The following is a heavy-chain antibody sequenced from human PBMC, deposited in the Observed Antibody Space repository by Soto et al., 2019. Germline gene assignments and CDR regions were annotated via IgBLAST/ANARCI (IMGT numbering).Heavy chain of an antibody. D-gene: IGHD1-26*01. CDR3: AREPLKWYGMDV. CDR2: INHSGST. V-gene: IGHV4-34*01. CDR1: YGTIRGYY. J-gene: IGHJ6*02. Sequence: SETLSLTCPVYYGTIRGYYWSLIRHTPGKGLEWIGEINHSGSTNYNPSLKSRVTISVGTSKNQFSLKLSSVTAADAAVYYCAREPLKWYGMDVWGQGTTVTVSS.